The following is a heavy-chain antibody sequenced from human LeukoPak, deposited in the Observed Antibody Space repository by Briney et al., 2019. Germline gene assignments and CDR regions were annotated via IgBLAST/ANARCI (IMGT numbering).Heavy chain of an antibody. CDR3: ARGGRAMVDY. V-gene: IGHV3-74*01. Sequence: PGGSLRLSCAASGFTFSSYWMHWLRQEPRKGLVWVSRISTDGSSRSYADSVRGRFTISRDNAKNSLYLQMNSLRDEDTAVYYCARGGRAMVDYWGQGTLVTVSS. J-gene: IGHJ4*02. CDR1: GFTFSSYW. CDR2: ISTDGSSR. D-gene: IGHD3-16*01.